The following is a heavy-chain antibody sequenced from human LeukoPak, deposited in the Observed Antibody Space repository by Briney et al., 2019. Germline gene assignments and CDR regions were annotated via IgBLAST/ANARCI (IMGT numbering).Heavy chain of an antibody. D-gene: IGHD6-13*01. CDR1: GDTFTSYG. Sequence: ASVKVSCKAYGDTFTSYGISWMRQAPGQGLEWMGWISAYNGNTNYAQKLQGRVTMTTDTSTRTAYMELRSLRSDDTAVYYCARDFIAAAGPPNYYYGMDVWGQGTTVTVSS. J-gene: IGHJ6*02. V-gene: IGHV1-18*01. CDR3: ARDFIAAAGPPNYYYGMDV. CDR2: ISAYNGNT.